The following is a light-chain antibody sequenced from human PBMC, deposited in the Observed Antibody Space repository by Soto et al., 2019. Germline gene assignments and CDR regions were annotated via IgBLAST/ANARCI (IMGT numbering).Light chain of an antibody. Sequence: EIVLTQSAATLSVSPGERATLSCRASQSFXSDFGWYQQKPGRPPRLLXNCASTRAPGSPARISGSGAGTEFTLTVISLQSEEVAVYFCHHYKTRRWTFGQGTKVDIK. J-gene: IGKJ1*01. V-gene: IGKV3-15*01. CDR3: HHYKTRRWT. CDR2: CAS. CDR1: QSFXSD.